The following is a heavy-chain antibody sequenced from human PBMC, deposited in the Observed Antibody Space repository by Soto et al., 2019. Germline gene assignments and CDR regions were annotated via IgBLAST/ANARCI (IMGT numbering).Heavy chain of an antibody. CDR2: ISGGGDRT. J-gene: IGHJ2*01. Sequence: EVQLLESGGGLVQPGGSLRLSCVGSGFTFISYAMNWVRQAPGKGLEWVSGISGGGDRTFDADSVKGRFTISRDNSKNTVNLQMISLRADDTAVYYCARKVLGSTSRPDYWYFDLWGRGTLVTVSS. V-gene: IGHV3-23*01. D-gene: IGHD3-16*01. CDR3: ARKVLGSTSRPDYWYFDL. CDR1: GFTFISYA.